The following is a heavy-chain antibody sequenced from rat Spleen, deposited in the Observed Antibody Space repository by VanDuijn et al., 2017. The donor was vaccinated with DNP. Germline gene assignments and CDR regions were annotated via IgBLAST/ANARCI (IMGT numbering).Heavy chain of an antibody. CDR1: GFIFSNYW. J-gene: IGHJ2*01. CDR2: ITNTGGST. V-gene: IGHV5-31*01. D-gene: IGHD1-11*01. CDR3: ARDLRRVDY. Sequence: EVQLVESGGGLVQPGRSLKLSCVASGFIFSNYWMTWIRQAPGKGLEWVASITNTGGSTYYPDSVKGRFTISRDNAKSTLYLQMSSLQTEDTATYFCARDLRRVDYWGQGVMVTVSS.